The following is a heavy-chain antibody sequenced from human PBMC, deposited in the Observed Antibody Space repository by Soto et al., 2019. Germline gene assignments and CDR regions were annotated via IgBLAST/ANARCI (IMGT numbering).Heavy chain of an antibody. J-gene: IGHJ4*02. D-gene: IGHD2-2*01. CDR2: IYPGDSDT. CDR3: ARIMVPAAIMGSFGY. CDR1: GYSFTSYW. Sequence: GESLKISCKGSGYSFTSYWIGWVRQMPGKGLEWMGIIYPGDSDTRYSPSFQGQVTISADKSISTAYLQWSSLKASDTAMYYCARIMVPAAIMGSFGYWGQGTLVTVSS. V-gene: IGHV5-51*01.